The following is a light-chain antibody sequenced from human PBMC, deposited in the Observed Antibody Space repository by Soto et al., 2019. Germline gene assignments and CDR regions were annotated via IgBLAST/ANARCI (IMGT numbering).Light chain of an antibody. CDR3: QQYGRSPRT. J-gene: IGKJ1*01. V-gene: IGKV3-20*01. CDR2: GAS. Sequence: EIVLTQSPGTLSLSPGDTATLSCRASQSVSSSYLAWYQKKPVLAPRLRIYGASSRATGIPDMFSGSGSGKDLTLTIRRLEPEDFAVFYCQQYGRSPRTFRQEPKVEI. CDR1: QSVSSSY.